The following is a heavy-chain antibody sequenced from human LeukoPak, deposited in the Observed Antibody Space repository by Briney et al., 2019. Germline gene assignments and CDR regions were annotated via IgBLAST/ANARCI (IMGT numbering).Heavy chain of an antibody. J-gene: IGHJ3*02. CDR2: ISGYNGDT. CDR3: ARDWSYDGNSDTFDI. Sequence: GASVKVSCKASGYTFTTYGLSWVRQAPGQGPEWMGWISGYNGDTNYAQHLQGRVTMTTDTSTSTAYMELRSLRSDDTAVYHCARDWSYDGNSDTFDIWGQGTMVTVSS. V-gene: IGHV1-18*01. D-gene: IGHD4-23*01. CDR1: GYTFTTYG.